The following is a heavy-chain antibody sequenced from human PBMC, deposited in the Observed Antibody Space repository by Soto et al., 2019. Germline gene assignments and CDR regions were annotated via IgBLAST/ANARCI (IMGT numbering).Heavy chain of an antibody. CDR3: ANGCGGTCYSRIHY. CDR2: ISDSGGST. CDR1: GFTFSSYA. D-gene: IGHD2-15*01. J-gene: IGHJ4*02. Sequence: EVQLLESGGGLVQPGGSLRLSCAASGFTFSSYAMSWVRQAPGKGLAWFSGISDSGGSTYYADSVKGRFTISRDNSKNTLYLQMNSLRAEDAAVYYCANGCGGTCYSRIHYWGQGTLVTVSS. V-gene: IGHV3-23*01.